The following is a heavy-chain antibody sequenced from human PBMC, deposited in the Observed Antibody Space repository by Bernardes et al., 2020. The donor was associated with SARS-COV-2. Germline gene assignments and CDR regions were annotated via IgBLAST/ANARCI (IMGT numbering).Heavy chain of an antibody. D-gene: IGHD2-2*01. CDR3: AKPMGSTVTYYYYYGMDV. Sequence: GGSLSLSCAASGFTFSSCAMSWVRQAPGKGLEWVSAISGSGGSTYYADSVKGRFTISRDNSKNTLYLQMNSLRAEDTAVYYCAKPMGSTVTYYYYYGMDVWGQGTTVTVSS. CDR1: GFTFSSCA. J-gene: IGHJ6*02. CDR2: ISGSGGST. V-gene: IGHV3-23*01.